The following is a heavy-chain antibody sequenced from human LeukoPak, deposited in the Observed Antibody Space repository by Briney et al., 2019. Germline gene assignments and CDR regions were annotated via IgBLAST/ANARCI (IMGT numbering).Heavy chain of an antibody. CDR2: IYYSGST. CDR1: GGSISSYY. CDR3: ARAGHSSGYYYYMDV. Sequence: SETLSLTCTVSGGSISSYYWSWIRQPPGKGLEWIGYIYYSGSTNYNPSLKSRVTISVDTSKNQFSLKLSSGTAADTAVYYCARAGHSSGYYYYMDVWGKGTTVTVSS. D-gene: IGHD6-19*01. V-gene: IGHV4-59*01. J-gene: IGHJ6*03.